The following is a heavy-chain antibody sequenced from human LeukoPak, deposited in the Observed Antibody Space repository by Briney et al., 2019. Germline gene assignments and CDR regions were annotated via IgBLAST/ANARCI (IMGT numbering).Heavy chain of an antibody. D-gene: IGHD3-10*01. J-gene: IGHJ4*02. Sequence: PGGSLRLSCAASGFTFSSYGMHWVRQAPGKGLEWVAFIRYDGSNEYYEDSVKGRFTISRDNSKNTLYLQMNSLRAEGTAVYLCAKDWDFYGSGNFYTCIDYWGQGTLVTVSS. CDR2: IRYDGSNE. CDR1: GFTFSSYG. CDR3: AKDWDFYGSGNFYTCIDY. V-gene: IGHV3-30*02.